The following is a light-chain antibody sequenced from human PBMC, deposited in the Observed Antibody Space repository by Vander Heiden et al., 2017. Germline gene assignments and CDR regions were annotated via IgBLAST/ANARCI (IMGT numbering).Light chain of an antibody. Sequence: IEMTQSPSALSATVGDRVTITCRASQDIRNDLGWYQQKTGKAPKRLIYSASNLQSGVPSRFSGSGSGTEFTVTISSLQPEDCATYYCLQHNLYPLTFGQGTKVEIK. CDR3: LQHNLYPLT. CDR1: QDIRND. J-gene: IGKJ1*01. V-gene: IGKV1-17*01. CDR2: SAS.